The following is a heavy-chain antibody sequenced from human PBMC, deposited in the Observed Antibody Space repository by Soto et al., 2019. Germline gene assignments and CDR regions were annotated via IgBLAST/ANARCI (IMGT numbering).Heavy chain of an antibody. D-gene: IGHD2-15*01. CDR2: IYDSRST. V-gene: IGHV4-31*03. CDR1: GGSISSGDYY. CDR3: ARERTDATGVFGMDV. J-gene: IGHJ6*02. Sequence: QVQLQESGPGLVKPSQTLSLTCTVSGGSISSGDYYWTWIRQHPGKGLEWIGYIYDSRSTYYNPSLKSRLTISVDTSKNQFSLNLSSVSAADTVVYYCARERTDATGVFGMDVWGQGTTVTVSS.